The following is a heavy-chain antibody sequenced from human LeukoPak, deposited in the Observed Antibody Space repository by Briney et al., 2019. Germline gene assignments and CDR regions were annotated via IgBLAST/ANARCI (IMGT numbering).Heavy chain of an antibody. CDR1: XLTFYNYA. CDR3: AKGVVVAGRSYYFDF. V-gene: IGHV3-23*01. CDR2: IRGTGGSP. Sequence: QPGGPVRLSCATTXLTFYNYAIGWVPQAPGKGLERSSSIRGTGGSPYSADSVKGRFTISRDNSNNTLYLQLNSLSAEDTAVSFCAKGVVVAGRSYYFDFWGQGTPVTVSS. J-gene: IGHJ4*02. D-gene: IGHD2-15*01.